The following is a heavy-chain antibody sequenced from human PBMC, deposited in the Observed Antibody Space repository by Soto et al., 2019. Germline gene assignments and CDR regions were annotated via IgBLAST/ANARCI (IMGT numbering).Heavy chain of an antibody. CDR2: IYYTGST. J-gene: IGHJ4*02. D-gene: IGHD2-2*01. CDR3: ARAFGSTMPSLI. CDR1: GYSISSYY. V-gene: IGHV4-59*01. Sequence: PSETLSLTCAVSGYSISSYYWTWIRQPPGKGLEWIGYIYYTGSTNYNPSLKSRVTISVDTSKNQFSLKLRSVTAADTAVYYCARAFGSTMPSLIWGQGTLVTVSS.